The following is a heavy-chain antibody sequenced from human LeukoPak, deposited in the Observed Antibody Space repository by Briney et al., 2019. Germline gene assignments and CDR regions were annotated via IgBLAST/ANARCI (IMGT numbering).Heavy chain of an antibody. CDR2: ISGSGGRT. CDR3: AKDQRVVPLAY. CDR1: GFTSSSYA. D-gene: IGHD2-15*01. V-gene: IGHV3-23*01. Sequence: GGSLRLSCATSGFTSSSYAMSWVRQAPGKGLEWVSGISGSGGRTYYADSVKGRFTISRDNSKNTLYLHMNSLSAEDTAVYYCAKDQRVVPLAYWGQGTLVTVSS. J-gene: IGHJ4*02.